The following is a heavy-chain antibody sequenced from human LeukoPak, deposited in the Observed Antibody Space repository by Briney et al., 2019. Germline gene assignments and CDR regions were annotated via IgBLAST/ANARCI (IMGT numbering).Heavy chain of an antibody. V-gene: IGHV3-30*02. Sequence: GGSLRLSCAASGFTFSSYGMHWVRQAPGKGLEWVAFIRYDGSNKYYADSVKGRFTISRDNSKNTLYLQMNSLRAEDTAVYYCAKDWEDYSNYRVAFDIWGQGTMVTVSS. D-gene: IGHD4-11*01. J-gene: IGHJ3*02. CDR3: AKDWEDYSNYRVAFDI. CDR2: IRYDGSNK. CDR1: GFTFSSYG.